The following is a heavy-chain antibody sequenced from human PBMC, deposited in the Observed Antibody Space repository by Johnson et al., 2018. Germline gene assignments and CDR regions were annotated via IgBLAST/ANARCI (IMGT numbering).Heavy chain of an antibody. D-gene: IGHD5-24*01. V-gene: IGHV3-11*01. CDR1: GFTFSDHY. CDR2: ISSRGMTI. J-gene: IGHJ4*02. Sequence: QVQLVESGGGLVQPGGSLRLSCAVSGFTFSDHYMDWVRQAPGKGLEWISYISSRGMTIYYGDSVMGRATISRDNAKNSLYLQISSLKAQYTAVYYGARESLDGDNAFDYWGQGPLVTVSS. CDR3: ARESLDGDNAFDY.